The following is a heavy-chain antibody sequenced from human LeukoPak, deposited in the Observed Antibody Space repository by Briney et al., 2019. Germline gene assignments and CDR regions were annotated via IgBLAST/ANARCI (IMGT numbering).Heavy chain of an antibody. D-gene: IGHD1-26*01. CDR3: ARAAGGTGDYYYYGMDV. J-gene: IGHJ6*02. CDR2: IYHSGST. Sequence: NPSETLSLTCAVSGGSISSSNWWSWVRQPPGKGLEWIGEIYHSGSTNYNPSLKSRVTISVDTSKNQFSLKLSSVTAADTAVYYCARAAGGTGDYYYYGMDVWGQGTTVTVSS. V-gene: IGHV4-4*02. CDR1: GGSISSSNW.